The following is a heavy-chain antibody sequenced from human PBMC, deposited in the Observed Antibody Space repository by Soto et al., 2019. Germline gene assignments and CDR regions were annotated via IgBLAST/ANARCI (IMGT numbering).Heavy chain of an antibody. CDR1: GFTFSGYE. D-gene: IGHD3-3*01. CDR2: ISSGGSNI. Sequence: EVQLVESGGGLVQPGGSLRLSCVASGFTFSGYEMNWVRQAPGKGLEWVSYISSGGSNIDYADSVKGRFTGSRYNAKNSLYLQMNSLRAEDTAVYYCARDPNYDFWSGYRNKEGTYGMDVWGQGTTVTVSS. J-gene: IGHJ6*02. CDR3: ARDPNYDFWSGYRNKEGTYGMDV. V-gene: IGHV3-48*03.